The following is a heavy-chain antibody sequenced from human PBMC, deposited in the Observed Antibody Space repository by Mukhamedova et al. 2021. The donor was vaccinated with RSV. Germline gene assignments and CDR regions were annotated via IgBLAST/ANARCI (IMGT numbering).Heavy chain of an antibody. CDR3: ARETDSSLPDY. CDR2: VSSDGSNK. V-gene: IGHV3-30*09. D-gene: IGHD6-13*01. J-gene: IGHJ4*02. CDR1: YA. Sequence: YAMHWVRQAPGKGLEWVAVVSSDGSNKYYADSVKRRFAISRYNAKDTLYLQMNSLRPEDTSVYYCARETDSSLPDYWGQGTLVT.